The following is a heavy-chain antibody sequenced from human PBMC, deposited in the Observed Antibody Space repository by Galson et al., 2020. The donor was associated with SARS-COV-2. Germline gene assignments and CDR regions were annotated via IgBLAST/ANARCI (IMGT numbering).Heavy chain of an antibody. V-gene: IGHV4-39*01. Sequence: SETLSPTCSVSGGSISSSSYYWGWIRQPPGKGLEWIGSIYYSGSIYYNPSLKSRVTISIDTSKNQFSLKLSSVTATDTAVYYCERHIGTFTPFDYWGQGTLVTVSS. CDR3: ERHIGTFTPFDY. CDR1: GGSISSSSYY. D-gene: IGHD1-26*01. CDR2: IYYSGSI. J-gene: IGHJ4*02.